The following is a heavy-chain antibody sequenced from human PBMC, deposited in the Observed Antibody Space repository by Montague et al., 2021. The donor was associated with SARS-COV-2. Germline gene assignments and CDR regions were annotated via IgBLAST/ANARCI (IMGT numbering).Heavy chain of an antibody. Sequence: SLRLSCAASRFSFSSYRMTLIRQAPGKGPEWVATIDRDGYEVYYLDSVKGRFTISRDNARNSLYLQLTSLRGEDTAVYYCARGGRGTSYYWEYWGQGTLVTVSS. D-gene: IGHD2-2*01. CDR3: ARGGRGTSYYWEY. CDR1: RFSFSSYR. CDR2: IDRDGYEV. V-gene: IGHV3-7*01. J-gene: IGHJ4*02.